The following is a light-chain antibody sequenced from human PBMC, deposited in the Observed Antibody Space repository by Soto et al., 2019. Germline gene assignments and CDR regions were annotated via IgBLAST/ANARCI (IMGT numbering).Light chain of an antibody. V-gene: IGKV1-5*03. CDR2: KAS. CDR3: QQYNTYSRT. J-gene: IGKJ1*01. Sequence: DIQMTQSPSTLSASVGDRVTITCRASQSISNWLAWYQQRPGKAPKPLIYKASSLEAGVPSRFSGSGSGTEFTLTISSLQPDDFATYYCQQYNTYSRTFDQGTKVEIK. CDR1: QSISNW.